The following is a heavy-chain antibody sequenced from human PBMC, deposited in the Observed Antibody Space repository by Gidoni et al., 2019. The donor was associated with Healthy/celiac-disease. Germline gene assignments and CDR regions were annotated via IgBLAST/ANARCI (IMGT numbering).Heavy chain of an antibody. CDR3: ARGITMVRGVIIRIDAFDI. D-gene: IGHD3-10*01. CDR2: IYYSGST. J-gene: IGHJ3*02. V-gene: IGHV4-39*07. CDR1: GGSISSSSYY. Sequence: QLQLQESGPGLVKPSEPLSLTCTVSGGSISSSSYYWGWIRQPPGKGLEWIGSIYYSGSTYDNPSLKSRVTISVDTSKNQFSLKLSSVTAADTAVYYCARGITMVRGVIIRIDAFDIWGQGTMVTVSS.